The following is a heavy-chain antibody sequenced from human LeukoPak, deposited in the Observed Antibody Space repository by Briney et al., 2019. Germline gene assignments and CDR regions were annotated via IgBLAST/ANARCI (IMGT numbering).Heavy chain of an antibody. D-gene: IGHD3-22*01. CDR2: VSYTGRT. CDR3: ARLLDNDISGDPDTFDV. Sequence: PSETLSLTCAVSGYSISSGYYWSWIRQPPGKSLEWIGYVSYTGRTKYNPSLQSRVTISIDTSKSQFSLKLTSVTSADTAVYSCARLLDNDISGDPDTFDVWGQGTTVIVSS. V-gene: IGHV4-61*01. J-gene: IGHJ3*01. CDR1: GYSISSGYY.